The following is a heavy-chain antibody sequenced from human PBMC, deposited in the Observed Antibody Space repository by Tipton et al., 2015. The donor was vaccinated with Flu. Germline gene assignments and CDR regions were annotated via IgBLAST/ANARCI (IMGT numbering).Heavy chain of an antibody. CDR1: GGSISSGSYY. CDR3: AREGYATI. V-gene: IGHV4-61*02. CDR2: IYTSGST. D-gene: IGHD5-12*01. J-gene: IGHJ4*02. Sequence: TRSLTCTVSGGSISSGSYYWSWIRQPAGKGLEWIGRIYTSGSTNYNPSLKSRVTISVDTSKNQFSLKLSPVTAADTAVYYCAREGYATIWGQGTLVTVSS.